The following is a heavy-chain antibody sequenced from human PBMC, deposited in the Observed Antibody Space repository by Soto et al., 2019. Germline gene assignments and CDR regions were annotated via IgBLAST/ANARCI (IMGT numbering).Heavy chain of an antibody. CDR1: GYTFTSYD. D-gene: IGHD6-13*01. CDR2: MNPDSGNT. J-gene: IGHJ6*02. V-gene: IGHV1-8*01. CDR3: ARAYYSSSWPHYYYYGMDV. Sequence: ASVKVSCKASGYTFTSYDINWVRQATGQGLEWMGWMNPDSGNTGYAQKFQGRVTMTRNTSISTAYMELSSLRSEDTAVYYCARAYYSSSWPHYYYYGMDVWGQGTTVTVSS.